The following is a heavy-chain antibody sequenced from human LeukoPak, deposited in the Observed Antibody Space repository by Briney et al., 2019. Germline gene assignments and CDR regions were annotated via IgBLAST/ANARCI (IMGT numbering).Heavy chain of an antibody. D-gene: IGHD6-13*01. CDR2: INHSGST. CDR3: ATGGIAAALSWPY. Sequence: SETLSLTCAVYGGSFSGYYWSWIRQPPGKGLEWIGEINHSGSTNYNPSLKSRVTISVDTSKNQFSLKLSSVTAADTAVYYCATGGIAAALSWPYWGQGTLVTVSS. V-gene: IGHV4-34*01. J-gene: IGHJ4*02. CDR1: GGSFSGYY.